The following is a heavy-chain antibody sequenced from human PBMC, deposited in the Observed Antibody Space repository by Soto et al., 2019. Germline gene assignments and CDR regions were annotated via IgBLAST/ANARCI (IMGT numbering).Heavy chain of an antibody. CDR1: GGSVSSYY. CDR2: ISYSGST. J-gene: IGHJ6*01. V-gene: IGHV4-59*02. Sequence: SETLSLTCRISGGSVSSYYWNWIRQAPGKGLEWIGFISYSGSTNYNPALPSQVTISVDTSKDQVSLKLNSVTASDTAVYYCARGQSTSWGYYYGVDVWGQGTTVTVSS. D-gene: IGHD2-2*01. CDR3: ARGQSTSWGYYYGVDV.